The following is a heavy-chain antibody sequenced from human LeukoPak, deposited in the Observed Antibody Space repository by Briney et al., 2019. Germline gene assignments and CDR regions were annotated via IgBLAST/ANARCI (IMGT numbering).Heavy chain of an antibody. CDR2: ISGSGGST. V-gene: IGHV3-23*01. CDR3: AKSRYNWNEAFDY. CDR1: GFTFSSYA. D-gene: IGHD1-20*01. J-gene: IGHJ4*02. Sequence: GGSLRLSCAASGFTFSSYAMSWVRQAPGKGLEWVSAISGSGGSTYYTDSVKGRFTISRDNSKNTLYLQMNSLRAEDTAVYYCAKSRYNWNEAFDYWGQGTLVTVSS.